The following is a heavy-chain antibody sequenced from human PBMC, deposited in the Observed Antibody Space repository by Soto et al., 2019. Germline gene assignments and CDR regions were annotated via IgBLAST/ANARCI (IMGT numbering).Heavy chain of an antibody. CDR2: ISGSGGST. J-gene: IGHJ6*03. D-gene: IGHD5-12*01. V-gene: IGHV3-23*01. CDR1: GFTFSSYA. CDR3: AKVSTSGPSYMDV. Sequence: GGSLRLSCAASGFTFSSYAMSWVRQAPGKGLEWVSAISGSGGSTYYADSVKGRFTTSRDNSKNTLYLQMNSLRAEDTAVYYCAKVSTSGPSYMDVWGKGTTVTVSS.